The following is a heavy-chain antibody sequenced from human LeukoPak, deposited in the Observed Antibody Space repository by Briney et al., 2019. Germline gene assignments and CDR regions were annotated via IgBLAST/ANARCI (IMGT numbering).Heavy chain of an antibody. D-gene: IGHD3-22*01. V-gene: IGHV4-34*01. CDR1: GGSFSGYY. J-gene: IGHJ6*03. Sequence: PSETLSLTCAVYGGSFSGYYWSWIRQPPGKGLEWIGEINHSGSTNYNPSLKSRVTISVDTSKNQFSLKLSSVTAADTAVHYCARTGSGYTYYCYYMDVWGKGTTVTVSS. CDR3: ARTGSGYTYYCYYMDV. CDR2: INHSGST.